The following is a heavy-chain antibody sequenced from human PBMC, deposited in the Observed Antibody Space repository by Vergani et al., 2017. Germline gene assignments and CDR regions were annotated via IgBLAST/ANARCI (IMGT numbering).Heavy chain of an antibody. Sequence: QVQLVESGGGVVQPGRSLRLSCAASGFTFSSYAMHWVRQAPGKGLEWVAVISYDGSNKYYADSVKGRFTISRDNSKNTLYLQMNSLRAEDTAVYYCAKYKGDTIFGVVTYGMDVWGQGTTVTVSS. J-gene: IGHJ6*02. CDR3: AKYKGDTIFGVVTYGMDV. V-gene: IGHV3-30-3*02. CDR1: GFTFSSYA. CDR2: ISYDGSNK. D-gene: IGHD3-3*01.